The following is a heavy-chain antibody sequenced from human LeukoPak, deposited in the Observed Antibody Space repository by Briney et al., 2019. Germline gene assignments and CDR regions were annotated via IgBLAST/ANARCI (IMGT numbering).Heavy chain of an antibody. V-gene: IGHV1-69*13. D-gene: IGHD3-16*01. J-gene: IGHJ4*02. CDR1: GGTFSSYA. CDR2: IIPIFGTA. Sequence: SVKVSCKASGGTFSSYAISWVRQAPGQGLEWMGGIIPIFGTANYAQKFQGRVTITADESTSTAYMELSSLRSEDTAVYYCARDRVGLTWITPFDYWGQGTWSPSPQ. CDR3: ARDRVGLTWITPFDY.